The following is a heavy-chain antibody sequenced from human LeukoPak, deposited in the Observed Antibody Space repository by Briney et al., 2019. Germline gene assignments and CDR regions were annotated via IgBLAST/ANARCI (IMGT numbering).Heavy chain of an antibody. CDR3: ARDRTRALGRQYNWFDA. Sequence: SVKVSCKASGGTVSSYAISWVRQAPGHGLEWMGRIIPILGIANYAQKFQGRVTITADKSTSTAYMERSSLRSEDTAVYYCARDRTRALGRQYNWFDAWGQGTLVTVSS. CDR2: IIPILGIA. V-gene: IGHV1-69*04. J-gene: IGHJ5*02. CDR1: GGTVSSYA. D-gene: IGHD1-14*01.